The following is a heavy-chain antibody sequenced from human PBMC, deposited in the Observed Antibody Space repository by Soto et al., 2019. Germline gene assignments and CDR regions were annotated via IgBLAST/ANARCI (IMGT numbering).Heavy chain of an antibody. CDR1: GYTFTSYG. J-gene: IGHJ6*02. Sequence: ASVKVSCKASGYTFTSYGISWVRQAPGQGLEWMGWISAYNGNTNYAQKLQGRVTMTTDTSTSTAYMELRSLRSDDTAVYYCARLVVDGTYYYYGMDVWGQGITVTVS. CDR3: ARLVVDGTYYYYGMDV. V-gene: IGHV1-18*01. CDR2: ISAYNGNT. D-gene: IGHD2-2*01.